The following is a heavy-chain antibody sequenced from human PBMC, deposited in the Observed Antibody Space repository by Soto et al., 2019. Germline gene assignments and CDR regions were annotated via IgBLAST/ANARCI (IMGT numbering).Heavy chain of an antibody. CDR1: GFTFSSYW. D-gene: IGHD2-8*01. Sequence: PGGSLRLSCAASGFTFSSYWMSWVRQAPGKGLEWVANIKQDGSEKYYVDSVKGRFTISRDNAKNSLCLQMNSLRAEDTAVYYCARVIVLMVYAHYGMDVWGQGTTVTVSS. J-gene: IGHJ6*02. V-gene: IGHV3-7*03. CDR3: ARVIVLMVYAHYGMDV. CDR2: IKQDGSEK.